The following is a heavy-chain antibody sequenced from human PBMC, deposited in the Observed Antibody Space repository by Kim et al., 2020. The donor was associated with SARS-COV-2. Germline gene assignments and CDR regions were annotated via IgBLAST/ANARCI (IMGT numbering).Heavy chain of an antibody. J-gene: IGHJ4*02. V-gene: IGHV3-23*01. CDR3: AKQILTGPRFIG. D-gene: IGHD3-9*01. Sequence: YYADSVKGRFTISRDNSKTTLYLQMNSLRAEDTAVYYCAKQILTGPRFIGWGQGTLVTVSS.